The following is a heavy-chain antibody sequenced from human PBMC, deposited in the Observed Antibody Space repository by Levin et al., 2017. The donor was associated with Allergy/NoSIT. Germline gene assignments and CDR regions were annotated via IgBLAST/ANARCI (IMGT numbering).Heavy chain of an antibody. CDR2: INTHTGIP. V-gene: IGHV7-4-1*02. D-gene: IGHD6-13*01. J-gene: IGHJ6*02. CDR3: ARETLVAAAVNSHYYVGFDV. Sequence: ASVKVSCKPSGYTFTSHSINWVRQAPGQGLEWIGWINTHTGIPTNAQGVTGRFVFFLDTSASTAYLQINDLKPEDTAVYFCARETLVAAAVNSHYYVGFDVWGQGTTVTVSS. CDR1: GYTFTSHS.